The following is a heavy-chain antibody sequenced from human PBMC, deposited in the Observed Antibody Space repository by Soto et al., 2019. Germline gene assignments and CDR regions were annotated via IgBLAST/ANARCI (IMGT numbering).Heavy chain of an antibody. CDR1: GGSISSGGYS. Sequence: PSETLSLTCAVSGGSISSGGYSWSWIRQPPGKGLEWIGYIYHSGSTYYNPSLKSRVTISVDRSKNQFSLKLSSVTAADTAVYYCARASTWGPGYYFDYWGQGTLVTVSS. J-gene: IGHJ4*02. V-gene: IGHV4-30-2*01. CDR3: ARASTWGPGYYFDY. D-gene: IGHD7-27*01. CDR2: IYHSGST.